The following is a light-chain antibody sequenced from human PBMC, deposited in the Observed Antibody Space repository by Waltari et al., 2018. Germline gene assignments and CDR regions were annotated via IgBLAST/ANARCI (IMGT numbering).Light chain of an antibody. J-gene: IGKJ1*01. V-gene: IGKV3-11*01. CDR1: QSINNY. CDR3: QQRSSWSRT. Sequence: DIVLTQSPATLSLSPGERATLSCRASQSINNYLAWYQQKPGQAPRLLIYSASNRATGIPARFSGSGSGTDFFLTISSLDPEDFAVYYCQQRSSWSRTFGQGTRVEIK. CDR2: SAS.